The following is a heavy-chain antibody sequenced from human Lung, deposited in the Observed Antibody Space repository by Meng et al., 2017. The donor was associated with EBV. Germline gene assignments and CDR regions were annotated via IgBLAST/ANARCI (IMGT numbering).Heavy chain of an antibody. V-gene: IGHV4-31*01. D-gene: IGHD5-18*01. J-gene: IGHJ4*02. CDR2: IYYSGST. CDR3: ARAVDTGYFDY. CDR1: GGSISSGGHY. Sequence: QVQLPESCPGLVKPSPTPSLTCPVSGGSISSGGHYWSWIRQHPGKSLEWIGYIYYSGSTYYNPSLKSLVSISVDTSNNQFSLKLSSVTAADTAVYYCARAVDTGYFDYWGQGTLVTVSS.